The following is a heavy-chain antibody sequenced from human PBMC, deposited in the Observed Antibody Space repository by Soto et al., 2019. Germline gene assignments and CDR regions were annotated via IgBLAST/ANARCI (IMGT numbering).Heavy chain of an antibody. J-gene: IGHJ4*02. CDR3: AKDHCTHGICYYNY. D-gene: IGHD2-8*01. CDR2: ISPGGGST. Sequence: EVQLSESGGGLVQSGGSLRLSCGASGFTFTTSALSWVRQAPGKGLEWVSAISPGGGSTYYADSVNGRFTISRDNSQNTLFLQMNNLRAEDAAVYYCAKDHCTHGICYYNYWGRGALVTVSS. V-gene: IGHV3-23*01. CDR1: GFTFTTSA.